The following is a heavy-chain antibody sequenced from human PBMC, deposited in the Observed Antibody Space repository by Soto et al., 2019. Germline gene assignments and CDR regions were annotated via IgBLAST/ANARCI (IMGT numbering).Heavy chain of an antibody. V-gene: IGHV4-31*03. D-gene: IGHD1-1*01. Sequence: SSETLSLTCTVSGGSISSGGFFWNWIRQYPGKGLEWIGYIYYTGGTDYNPSLKSRVTISRDTSKNHLSLIVRSVTAADTAMYYCARSTGTYFDYWGQGTPVTVSS. CDR2: IYYTGGT. CDR1: GGSISSGGFF. J-gene: IGHJ4*02. CDR3: ARSTGTYFDY.